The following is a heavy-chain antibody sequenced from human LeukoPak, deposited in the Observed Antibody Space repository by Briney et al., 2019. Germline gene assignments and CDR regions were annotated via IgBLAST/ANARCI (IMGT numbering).Heavy chain of an antibody. D-gene: IGHD1-26*01. CDR3: ARGKPGVGTSLDY. V-gene: IGHV3-21*01. CDR1: AFNFSSYS. Sequence: GGSLRLSCAASAFNFSSYSMNWVRQAPGKGLEWVSSISSRSSYIYYADSVKGRFAISRDNAKNSLYLQMNSLRAEDTAVYYCARGKPGVGTSLDYWGQGTLVTVSS. CDR2: ISSRSSYI. J-gene: IGHJ4*02.